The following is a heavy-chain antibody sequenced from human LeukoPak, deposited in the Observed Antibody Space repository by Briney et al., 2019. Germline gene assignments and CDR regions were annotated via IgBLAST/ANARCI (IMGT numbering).Heavy chain of an antibody. CDR2: ISGSGGST. CDR1: GFTFSSYA. J-gene: IGHJ4*02. D-gene: IGHD6-13*01. V-gene: IGHV3-23*01. CDR3: AKVRYSSSWYPHAIDY. Sequence: GGSLRLSCAASGFTFSSYAMSWVRQAPGKGLEWVSAISGSGGSTYYADSVKGRFTISRDNSKNTLYLQMNSLRAEDTAVYYCAKVRYSSSWYPHAIDYWGQGTLVTVSS.